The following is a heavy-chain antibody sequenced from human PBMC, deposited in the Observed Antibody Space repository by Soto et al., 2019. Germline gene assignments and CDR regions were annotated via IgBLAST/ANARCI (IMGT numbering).Heavy chain of an antibody. D-gene: IGHD3-10*01. CDR1: GYSFTTYG. J-gene: IGHJ6*02. Sequence: QVQLVQSGAEVKKPGASVKVSCKASGYSFTTYGISWVRQAPGQGLEWMGWISDYNGNTNYEKKFQGRVTMTTDTSTRTAYMELKSLRSDDTAVYYCAREGYYPGSGSYSPPRYYGMDVWGQGTTVTVS. CDR3: AREGYYPGSGSYSPPRYYGMDV. CDR2: ISDYNGNT. V-gene: IGHV1-18*01.